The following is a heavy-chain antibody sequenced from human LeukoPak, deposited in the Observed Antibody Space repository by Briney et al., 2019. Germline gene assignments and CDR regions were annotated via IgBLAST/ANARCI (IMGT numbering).Heavy chain of an antibody. J-gene: IGHJ4*02. D-gene: IGHD4-17*01. CDR2: IYHSGST. Sequence: SETLSLTCLVSGGSITSNWWSWVRQPPGKGLEWIGEIYHSGSTTYNPSLKSRVTMSMDTSKTQFSLKLSSVTAADTAVYYCARNGYYSVDYWGQGTLVTVSS. CDR1: GGSITSNW. V-gene: IGHV4-4*02. CDR3: ARNGYYSVDY.